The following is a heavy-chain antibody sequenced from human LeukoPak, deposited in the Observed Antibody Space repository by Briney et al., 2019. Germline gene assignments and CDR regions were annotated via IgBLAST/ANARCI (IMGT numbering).Heavy chain of an antibody. J-gene: IGHJ4*02. CDR2: IYYSGST. V-gene: IGHV4-59*01. Sequence: SETLSLTCTVSGGSISSYYWSWIRQPPGKGLEWIGYIYYSGSTNYNPSLKSRVTISVDTSKNQFSLKLSSVTAADTAVYYCARGGYGDYWMGDYWGQGTLVTVSS. CDR3: ARGGYGDYWMGDY. D-gene: IGHD4-17*01. CDR1: GGSISSYY.